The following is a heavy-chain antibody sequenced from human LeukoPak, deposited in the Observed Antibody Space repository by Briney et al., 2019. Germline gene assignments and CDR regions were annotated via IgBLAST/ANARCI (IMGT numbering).Heavy chain of an antibody. D-gene: IGHD5-12*01. J-gene: IGHJ4*02. V-gene: IGHV3-7*01. CDR2: IKEDGSEE. Sequence: GGSLRLSCAASGFSFSCYWMTWVRQAPGRGLECVANIKEDGSEEYYVDSVKGRFTISRDNSKNSLYLQMNSLRGEDTAVYYCATGQIGYDWWGQGTLVTVSS. CDR1: GFSFSCYW. CDR3: ATGQIGYDW.